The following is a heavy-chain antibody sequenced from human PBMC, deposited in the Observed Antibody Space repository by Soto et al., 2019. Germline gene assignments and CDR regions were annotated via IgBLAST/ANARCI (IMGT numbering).Heavy chain of an antibody. CDR1: GGSISSGDYY. CDR2: IYYSGTT. V-gene: IGHV4-30-4*01. CDR3: ARGQTDFGWLLYYYYGMDV. J-gene: IGHJ6*02. Sequence: PSETLSLTCTVSGGSISSGDYYWSWIRQPPGKGLEWIGYIYYSGTTYYNPSLKSRVTISVDTSKNQFSLKLSSVTAADTAVYYCARGQTDFGWLLYYYYGMDVWGQGTTVTVSS. D-gene: IGHD3-9*01.